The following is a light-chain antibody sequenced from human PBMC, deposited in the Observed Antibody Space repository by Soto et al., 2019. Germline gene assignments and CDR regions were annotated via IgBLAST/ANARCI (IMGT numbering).Light chain of an antibody. CDR3: QQYNNWPPPYT. CDR2: GAS. Sequence: EIVMTQSPATLSVSPGERATLSCRASQSVSSNLAWYQQKPGQAPRLLIYGASTRATGIPARSSGSGSGTEFTLTHSILQSEHFAVYYCQQYNNWPPPYTFGQGTKLEI. CDR1: QSVSSN. V-gene: IGKV3-15*01. J-gene: IGKJ2*01.